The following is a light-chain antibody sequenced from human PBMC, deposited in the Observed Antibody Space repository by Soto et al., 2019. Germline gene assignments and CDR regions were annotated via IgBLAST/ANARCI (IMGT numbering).Light chain of an antibody. Sequence: ESVLTQSPGTLYLSPGERATLSCRASQSVSSNYLAWYQQKPRQAPRLLIYCASSRSTGIPDRFSGSGSGTDFTLTISRLGPEDFAVYYCQQYGSSPITFGQGKRLEI. CDR1: QSVSSNY. J-gene: IGKJ5*01. CDR2: CAS. CDR3: QQYGSSPIT. V-gene: IGKV3-20*01.